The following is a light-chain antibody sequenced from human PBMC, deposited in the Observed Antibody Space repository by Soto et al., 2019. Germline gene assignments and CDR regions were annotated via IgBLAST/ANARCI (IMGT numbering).Light chain of an antibody. CDR1: QSISSY. Sequence: DIQMTQSPSSLSASVGDRVIITCRASQSISSYLNWYQQKPGKAPKLLIYAASSLQSGVPSRFSGSGSGTDFTLTISSLQPDDFATYYCQQYNSYPLTFGGGTKVDIK. J-gene: IGKJ4*01. V-gene: IGKV1-39*01. CDR2: AAS. CDR3: QQYNSYPLT.